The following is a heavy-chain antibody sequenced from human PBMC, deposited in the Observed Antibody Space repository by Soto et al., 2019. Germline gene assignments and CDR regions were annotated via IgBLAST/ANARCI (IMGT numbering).Heavy chain of an antibody. CDR1: GASISSGTFY. CDR2: IYYSGST. Sequence: GASISSGTFYWGWIRQPPGKGLESIANIYYSGSTNYNPSLKSRVTISVDTSKNQFSLKLSSVTAADTAVYYCARGHGDYSDYWGQGTLVTVPQ. J-gene: IGHJ4*02. V-gene: IGHV4-61*01. D-gene: IGHD4-17*01. CDR3: ARGHGDYSDY.